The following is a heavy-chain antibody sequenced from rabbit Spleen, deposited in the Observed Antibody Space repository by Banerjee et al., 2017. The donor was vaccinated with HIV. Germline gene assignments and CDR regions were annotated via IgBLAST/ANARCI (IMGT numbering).Heavy chain of an antibody. Sequence: QEQLVESGGGLVQPGGSLKLSCKASGFDFSNYGVSWVRQAPGKGLEWIGYIDLVFGVTYDATWVNGRFTISSHNAQNTLYLQLNSLTAADTATYFCVRGASGTGYYSLWGPGTLVTVS. CDR2: IDLVFGVT. J-gene: IGHJ4*01. CDR1: GFDFSNYG. D-gene: IGHD1-1*01. CDR3: VRGASGTGYYSL. V-gene: IGHV1S47*01.